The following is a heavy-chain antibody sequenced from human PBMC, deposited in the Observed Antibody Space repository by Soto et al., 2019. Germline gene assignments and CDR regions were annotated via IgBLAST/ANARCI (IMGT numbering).Heavy chain of an antibody. Sequence: QVQLVQSGAEVKKPGASVKVSCKASGYTFTSYAMHWVRQAPGQRLEWMGWINAGNGNTKYSQKFQGRVTITRDTSASTAYMELSSLRSEATAVYYGARGPGGPDGPGDYWGQGTLVTVAS. CDR3: ARGPGGPDGPGDY. CDR2: INAGNGNT. V-gene: IGHV1-3*01. D-gene: IGHD3-16*01. J-gene: IGHJ4*02. CDR1: GYTFTSYA.